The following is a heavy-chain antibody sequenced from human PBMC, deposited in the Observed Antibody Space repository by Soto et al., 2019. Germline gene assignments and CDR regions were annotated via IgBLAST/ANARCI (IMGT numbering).Heavy chain of an antibody. Sequence: LSLTCAASGFTVSSNYMSWVRQAPGKGLEWVSVIYSGGSTYYADSVKGRFTISRDNSKNTLYLQMNSLRAEDTAVYYCARFCSGGSCYSGSDAFDIWGQGTMVTVSS. J-gene: IGHJ3*02. CDR1: GFTVSSNY. CDR3: ARFCSGGSCYSGSDAFDI. D-gene: IGHD2-15*01. V-gene: IGHV3-66*01. CDR2: IYSGGST.